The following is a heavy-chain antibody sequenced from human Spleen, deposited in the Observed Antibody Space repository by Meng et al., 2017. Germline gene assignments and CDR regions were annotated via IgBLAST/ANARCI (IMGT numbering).Heavy chain of an antibody. J-gene: IGHJ3*01. CDR2: IHHNGNT. Sequence: QVQLQESGPGLVKPSGTLSLTCAASGYSITSGYWWSWVRQPPGKGLEWIGEIHHNGNTNYNPSLKSRVTISVDKSKNLFSLNLSSVTAADTAVYYCVRSGSYCLDSWGQGTMVTVSS. V-gene: IGHV4-4*02. D-gene: IGHD2-15*01. CDR1: GYSITSGYW. CDR3: VRSGSYCLDS.